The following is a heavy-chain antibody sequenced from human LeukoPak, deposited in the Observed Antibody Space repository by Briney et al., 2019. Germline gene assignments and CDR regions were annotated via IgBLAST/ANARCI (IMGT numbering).Heavy chain of an antibody. CDR3: ARVAAAGNVDY. CDR2: MNPNSGNT. CDR1: GYSFTSYW. D-gene: IGHD6-13*01. J-gene: IGHJ4*02. Sequence: GESLKISCKGSGYSFTSYWIGWVRQMPGKGLEWMGWMNPNSGNTGYAQKFQGRVTMTRNTSISTAYMELSSLRSEDTAVYYCARVAAAGNVDYWGQGTLVTVSS. V-gene: IGHV1-8*02.